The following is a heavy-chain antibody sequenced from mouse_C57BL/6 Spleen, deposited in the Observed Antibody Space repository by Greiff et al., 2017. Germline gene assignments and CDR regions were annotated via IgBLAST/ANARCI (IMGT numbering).Heavy chain of an antibody. Sequence: EVHLVESGGGLVKPGGSLKLSCAASGFTFSDYAMHWVRQAPEKGLEWVAYISRGSGTIYYADTVKGRFTISRDNAKNTLFLQMTSLRSEDTAMYYCARQGYRAGDEYFDVWGTGTTVTVSS. V-gene: IGHV5-17*01. CDR3: ARQGYRAGDEYFDV. CDR1: GFTFSDYA. D-gene: IGHD2-12*01. J-gene: IGHJ1*03. CDR2: ISRGSGTI.